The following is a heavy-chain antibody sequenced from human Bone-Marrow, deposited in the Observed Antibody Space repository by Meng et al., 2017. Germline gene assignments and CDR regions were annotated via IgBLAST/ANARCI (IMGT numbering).Heavy chain of an antibody. J-gene: IGHJ4*02. V-gene: IGHV4/OR15-8*02. Sequence: GQWKEQGPGLVKPSGTLSLTCVVSGGSISSIDWWSWVRQPPGKGLEWIGEIYHGGDTNYNPSLKSRVTIAIDRSKNQFSLKLSSVTAADTAVYYCASWIYSCGWQWGQGTLVTVSS. CDR1: GGSISSIDW. D-gene: IGHD6-19*01. CDR3: ASWIYSCGWQ. CDR2: IYHGGDT.